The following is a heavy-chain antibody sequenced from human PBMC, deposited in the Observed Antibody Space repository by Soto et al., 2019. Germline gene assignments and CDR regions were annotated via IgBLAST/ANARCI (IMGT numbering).Heavy chain of an antibody. V-gene: IGHV3-7*01. J-gene: IGHJ5*02. CDR2: IKQDGSEK. Sequence: EAQLVESGGGLVQPGGSLRVSCAVSGFTFSSYWMSWVRQAPGKGLEWVAKIKQDGSEKDYVDSVKGRFTISRDNANNSLIRHRYSLKAEDTAVYYCARGGRDAYNWFDPWGQGTLVTVSS. D-gene: IGHD3-16*01. CDR3: ARGGRDAYNWFDP. CDR1: GFTFSSYW.